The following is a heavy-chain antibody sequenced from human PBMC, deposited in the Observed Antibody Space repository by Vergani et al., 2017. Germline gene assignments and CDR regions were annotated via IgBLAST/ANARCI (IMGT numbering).Heavy chain of an antibody. CDR1: GFTFSSYG. CDR3: AKMYSSSSYYFDY. Sequence: VQLLESGGGLVQPGGSLRLSCAASGFTFSSYGMHWVRQAPGKGLEWVAVISYDGSNKYYADSVKGRFTISRDNSKNTLYLQMNSLRAEDTAVYYCAKMYSSSSYYFDYWGQGTLVTVSS. CDR2: ISYDGSNK. D-gene: IGHD6-13*01. V-gene: IGHV3-30*18. J-gene: IGHJ4*02.